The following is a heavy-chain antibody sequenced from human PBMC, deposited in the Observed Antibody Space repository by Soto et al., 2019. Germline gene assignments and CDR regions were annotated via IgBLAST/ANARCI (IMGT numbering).Heavy chain of an antibody. Sequence: AGSLRLSCVGSGFSLANFPMNWVRQTQGKGLELISYISPRGDNIYYTESVKGRFTISRDNARNSLYLQMNSLRDEDAALYYCAKGPHPSIRWPYYFDSWGQGVTVTVSS. V-gene: IGHV3-48*02. CDR1: GFSLANFP. D-gene: IGHD6-19*01. CDR3: AKGPHPSIRWPYYFDS. J-gene: IGHJ4*02. CDR2: ISPRGDNI.